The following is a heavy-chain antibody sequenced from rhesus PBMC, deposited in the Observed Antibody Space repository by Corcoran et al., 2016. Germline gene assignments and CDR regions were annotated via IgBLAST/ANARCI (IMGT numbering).Heavy chain of an antibody. J-gene: IGHJ5-2*02. CDR1: GGSISSSY. CDR2: IYGRDSST. V-gene: IGHV4-169*02. D-gene: IGHD3-16*01. Sequence: QLQLQESGPGLVRPSETLSVSCAVSGGSISSSYWSWIRQAPGKGLEWIAFIYGRDSSTNYNPSLKSRVTLSVDTSKNQFSLKLSSVTAADTAVYYCARDDYYSGSYYYGSLDVWGRGVLVTVSS. CDR3: ARDDYYSGSYYYGSLDV.